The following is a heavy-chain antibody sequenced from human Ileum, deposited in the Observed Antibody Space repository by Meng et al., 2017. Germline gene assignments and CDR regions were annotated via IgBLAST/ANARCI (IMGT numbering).Heavy chain of an antibody. Sequence: QLQDSGPGLVKPSQTPSLTCTVSGVSISRGFYHWNWIRQHPGKGLEWIGSIYYSGTIYYNPSLKSRVTISLDTSKNQFSLNLSSVTAAYTAVYYCARDRFSSGSSNWFDPWGQGTLVTVSS. CDR1: GVSISRGFYH. V-gene: IGHV4-31*03. D-gene: IGHD3-10*01. CDR3: ARDRFSSGSSNWFDP. J-gene: IGHJ5*02. CDR2: IYYSGTI.